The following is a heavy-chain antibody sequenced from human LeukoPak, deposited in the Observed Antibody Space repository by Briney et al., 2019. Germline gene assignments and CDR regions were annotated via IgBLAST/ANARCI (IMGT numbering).Heavy chain of an antibody. CDR3: AKDPRDHSYGWSWRYFDY. CDR2: INPTGGST. J-gene: IGHJ4*02. V-gene: IGHV1-46*01. Sequence: GASVKVSCKASGYTFISYYMHWVRQAPGQGLEWMGLINPTGGSTGYAQKFQGRVTMTRDMSTSTDYMELSSLRSEDTAIYYCAKDPRDHSYGWSWRYFDYWGQGTLVTVSS. CDR1: GYTFISYY. D-gene: IGHD5-18*01.